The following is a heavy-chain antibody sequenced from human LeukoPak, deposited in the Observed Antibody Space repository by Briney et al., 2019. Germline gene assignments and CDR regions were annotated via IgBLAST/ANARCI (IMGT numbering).Heavy chain of an antibody. D-gene: IGHD3-22*01. J-gene: IGHJ4*02. CDR2: IYPGDSDT. CDR3: ARPSQNYYDSSGYYSY. Sequence: GESLKISCKGSGYSFTSYWVGWVRPMPGKGLEWMGIIYPGDSDTRYSPSFQGQVTISADKSISTAYLQWSSLKASDTAMYYCARPSQNYYDSSGYYSYWGQGTLVTVSS. CDR1: GYSFTSYW. V-gene: IGHV5-51*01.